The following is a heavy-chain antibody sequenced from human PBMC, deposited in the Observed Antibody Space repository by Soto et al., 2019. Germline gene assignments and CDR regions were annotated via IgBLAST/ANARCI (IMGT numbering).Heavy chain of an antibody. Sequence: QVQLVQSGAEVKKPGSSVKVSCKASGGTFSSYAISWVRQAPGQGLEWMGGIIPISGTANYAQKFQGRVTITADEYTSTADMELSSLRYEDTAVYYCARSQGSSTSLEIYYYYYYGMDVWGQGTTVTVSS. CDR1: GGTFSSYA. CDR3: ARSQGSSTSLEIYYYYYYGMDV. D-gene: IGHD2-2*01. V-gene: IGHV1-69*01. CDR2: IIPISGTA. J-gene: IGHJ6*02.